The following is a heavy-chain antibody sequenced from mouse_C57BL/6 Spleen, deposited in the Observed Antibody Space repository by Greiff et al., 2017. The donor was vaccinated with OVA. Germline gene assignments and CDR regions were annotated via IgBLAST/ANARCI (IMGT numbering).Heavy chain of an antibody. Sequence: QVQLKQPGAELVKPGASVKLSCKASGYTFTSYWMHWVKQRPGQGLEWIGMIHPNSGSTNYNEKFKSKATLTVDKSSSTAYMQLSSLTSEDSAVYYCARHYYGSSYEVYFDYWGQGTTLTVSS. V-gene: IGHV1-64*01. CDR1: GYTFTSYW. J-gene: IGHJ2*01. CDR2: IHPNSGST. CDR3: ARHYYGSSYEVYFDY. D-gene: IGHD1-1*01.